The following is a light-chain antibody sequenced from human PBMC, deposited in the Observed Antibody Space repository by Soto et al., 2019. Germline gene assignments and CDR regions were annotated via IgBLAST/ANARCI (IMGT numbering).Light chain of an antibody. CDR2: GAS. Sequence: EREMTQSPATLSVSPGERATLCSRASQSVSGNLAWDRQKRGEAPRLVMFGASRRGTGIADRFSGSGSGTDITLTSSRLEAEYVAVYCRQHSGWPPSTFGQGTKVDIK. CDR1: QSVSGN. V-gene: IGKV3-20*01. CDR3: QHSGWPPST. J-gene: IGKJ1*01.